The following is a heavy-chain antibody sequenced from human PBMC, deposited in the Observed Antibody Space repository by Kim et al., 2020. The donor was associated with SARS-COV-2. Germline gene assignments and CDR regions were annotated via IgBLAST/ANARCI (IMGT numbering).Heavy chain of an antibody. Sequence: GGSLRLSCASSGFPFSTHGLFWVRQAPGKGLEWVAVIWYDGIRKYYAESVKGRFTISRDNSRNTLYLQMTGLGAEDTALYFCARDISHLSLDSWGQGTQVPLSS. J-gene: IGHJ4*02. V-gene: IGHV3-33*07. CDR1: GFPFSTHG. CDR3: ARDISHLSLDS. CDR2: IWYDGIRK.